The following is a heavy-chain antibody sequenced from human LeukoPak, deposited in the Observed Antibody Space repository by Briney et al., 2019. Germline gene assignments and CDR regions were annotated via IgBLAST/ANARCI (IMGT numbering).Heavy chain of an antibody. CDR3: ARDSGSSWYSSYYYYMDV. Sequence: SETLSLTCTVSGGSISSYYWSWIRQPAGKGLEWIGRIYTSGSTNYNPSLKSRVTMSVDTSKNQFSLKLSSVTAADTAVYYCARDSGSSWYSSYYYYMDVWGKGTTVTISS. CDR1: GGSISSYY. V-gene: IGHV4-4*07. D-gene: IGHD6-13*01. CDR2: IYTSGST. J-gene: IGHJ6*03.